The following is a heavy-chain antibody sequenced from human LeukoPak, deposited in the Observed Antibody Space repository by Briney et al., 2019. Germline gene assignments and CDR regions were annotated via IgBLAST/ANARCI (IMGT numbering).Heavy chain of an antibody. D-gene: IGHD5-18*01. CDR1: GFTFSSYE. J-gene: IGHJ4*02. CDR3: AKDGGYSYGYPSNFDY. V-gene: IGHV3-23*01. CDR2: ISGSGGST. Sequence: GGSLRLSCVASGFTFSSYEMNWVRQAPGKGLEWVSAISGSGGSTYYADSVKGRFTISRDNSKNTLYLQMNSLRAEDTAVYYCAKDGGYSYGYPSNFDYWGQGTLVTVSS.